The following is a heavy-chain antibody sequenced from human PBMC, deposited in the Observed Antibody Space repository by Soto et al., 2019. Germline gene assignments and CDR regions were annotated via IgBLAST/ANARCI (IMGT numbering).Heavy chain of an antibody. D-gene: IGHD3-16*01. CDR3: ARDGVRDYIWGSVYDY. J-gene: IGHJ4*02. Sequence: QVPLVQSGAEVKKPGASVKVSCKASGYTFTSYGISWVRQAPGQGREWMGWISAYNGNTNYAQKLQGRVTMTTDTATSTAYMELRSLRSDDAAVYYCARDGVRDYIWGSVYDYWGQGTLVTVSS. CDR1: GYTFTSYG. V-gene: IGHV1-18*01. CDR2: ISAYNGNT.